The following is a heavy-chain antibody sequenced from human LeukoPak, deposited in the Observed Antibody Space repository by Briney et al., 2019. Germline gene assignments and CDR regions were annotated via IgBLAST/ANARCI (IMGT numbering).Heavy chain of an antibody. J-gene: IGHJ4*02. V-gene: IGHV4-59*04. Sequence: PSETLSLTCTVSGGSISSYYWSWIRQPPGKGLEWIGYIYYSGSTYYNPSLKSRVTISVDTSKNQFSLKLSSVTAADTAVYYCARHSSGWYYFDYWGQGTLVTVSS. CDR2: IYYSGST. CDR3: ARHSSGWYYFDY. CDR1: GGSISSYY. D-gene: IGHD6-19*01.